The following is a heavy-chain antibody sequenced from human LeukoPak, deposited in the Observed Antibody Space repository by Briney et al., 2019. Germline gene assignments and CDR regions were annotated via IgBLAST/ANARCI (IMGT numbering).Heavy chain of an antibody. V-gene: IGHV3-23*01. Sequence: GGSLRLSCAASGFTFSSYAMSWVRPAPGKGLEWVSAISGSGGSTYYADSVKGRFTISRDNSKNTLYLQMNSLRAEDTAVYYCAKDMEAVFGVVIDYWGQGTLVTVSS. CDR3: AKDMEAVFGVVIDY. J-gene: IGHJ4*02. CDR2: ISGSGGST. CDR1: GFTFSSYA. D-gene: IGHD3-3*01.